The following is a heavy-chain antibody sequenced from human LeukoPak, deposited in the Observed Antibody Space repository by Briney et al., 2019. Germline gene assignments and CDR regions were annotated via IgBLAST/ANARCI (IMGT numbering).Heavy chain of an antibody. CDR1: GFTFSSYG. V-gene: IGHV3-30*02. D-gene: IGHD6-19*01. CDR3: AKDPHPYSSGWPYYFDY. CDR2: IRYDGSNK. J-gene: IGHJ4*02. Sequence: GGSLRLSCAASGFTFSSYGMHWVRQAPGKGLEWVAFIRYDGSNKYYADSVKGRFTISRDNSKNTLYLQMNSLRAEDTAVYYCAKDPHPYSSGWPYYFDYWGQGTLVTVSS.